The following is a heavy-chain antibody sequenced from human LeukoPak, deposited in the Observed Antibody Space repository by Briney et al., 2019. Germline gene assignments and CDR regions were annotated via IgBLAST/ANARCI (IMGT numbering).Heavy chain of an antibody. J-gene: IGHJ4*02. V-gene: IGHV3-23*01. CDR3: AKGSDILTGYYRQGGGY. CDR1: GFTFSSYA. D-gene: IGHD3-9*01. Sequence: PGGSLRLSCAASGFTFSSYAMSWVRQAPGKGLEWVSAISGSGGSTYYADSVKGRFTISRDNSKNTLYLQMNSPRAEDTAVYYCAKGSDILTGYYRQGGGYWGQGTLVTVSS. CDR2: ISGSGGST.